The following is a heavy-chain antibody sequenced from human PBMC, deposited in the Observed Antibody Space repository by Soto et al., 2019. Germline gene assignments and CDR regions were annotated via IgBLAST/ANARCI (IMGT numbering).Heavy chain of an antibody. D-gene: IGHD5-12*01. CDR2: ISSSSTI. CDR1: GFTFSSYS. J-gene: IGHJ6*02. V-gene: IGHV3-48*01. Sequence: GGSLRLSCAASGFTFSSYSMNWVRQAPGKGLEWVSYISSSSTIYYADSVKGRFTISRDNAKNSLYLQMNSLGAEDTAVYYCARADSGYAHGYYYYGMDVWGQGTTVTVSS. CDR3: ARADSGYAHGYYYYGMDV.